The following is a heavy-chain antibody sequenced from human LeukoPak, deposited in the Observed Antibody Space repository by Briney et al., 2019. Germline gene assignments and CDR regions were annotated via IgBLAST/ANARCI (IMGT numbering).Heavy chain of an antibody. CDR3: ARDDLVLMVYAPPQGY. J-gene: IGHJ4*02. D-gene: IGHD2-8*01. CDR1: GGSLSSYY. V-gene: IGHV4-4*07. Sequence: SETLSLTCTVSGGSLSSYYWSWIRQPPGKGLEWIGRIYTSGSTNYNPSLKSRVTMSVDTSKNQFSLKLSSVTAADTAVYYCARDDLVLMVYAPPQGYWGQGTLVTVSS. CDR2: IYTSGST.